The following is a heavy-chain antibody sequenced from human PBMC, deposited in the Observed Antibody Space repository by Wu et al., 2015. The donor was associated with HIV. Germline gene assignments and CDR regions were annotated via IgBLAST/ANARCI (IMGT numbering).Heavy chain of an antibody. CDR1: GYTFTNYY. D-gene: IGHD4-11*01. J-gene: IGHJ4*02. CDR3: ARDATPITTEFDY. Sequence: QVQLVQSGAEVKKPGASVKVSCGTSGYTFTNYYIHWVRQAPGHGLEWMAWINPSGGSTIYAEAFEGRITVTTGTSMKTVYMELESLTSRDTAMYFCARDATPITTEFDYWGQGTLITVSS. CDR2: INPSGGST. V-gene: IGHV1-2*02.